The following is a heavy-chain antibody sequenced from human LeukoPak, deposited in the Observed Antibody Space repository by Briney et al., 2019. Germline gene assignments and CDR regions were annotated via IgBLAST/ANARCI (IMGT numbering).Heavy chain of an antibody. CDR3: ARHSGYSGYDFDY. Sequence: SETLSLTCTVSGGSISSSSYYWGWIRQPPGKGLEWIGSIDYSGSTYYNPSLKSRVTISVDTSKNQFSLKLSSVTAADTAVYYCARHSGYSGYDFDYWGQGTLVTVSS. D-gene: IGHD5-12*01. V-gene: IGHV4-39*01. CDR1: GGSISSSSYY. J-gene: IGHJ4*02. CDR2: IDYSGST.